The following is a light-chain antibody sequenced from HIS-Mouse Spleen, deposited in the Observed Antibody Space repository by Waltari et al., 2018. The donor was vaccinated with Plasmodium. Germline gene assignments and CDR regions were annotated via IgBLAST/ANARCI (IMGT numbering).Light chain of an antibody. J-gene: IGLJ2*01. CDR3: QAWDSSTVV. V-gene: IGLV3-1*01. CDR1: NLGYQY. CDR2: QDS. Sequence: SYELTQPPSVSVSPGQTASITLSGDNLGYQYACWYQQKPGQSPVLVIYQDSKRPSGIPERFSGSNSGNTATLTISGTQAMDEADYYCQAWDSSTVVFGGGTKLTVL.